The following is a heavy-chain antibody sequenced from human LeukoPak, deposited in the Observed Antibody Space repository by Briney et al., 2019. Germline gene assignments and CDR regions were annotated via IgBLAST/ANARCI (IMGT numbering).Heavy chain of an antibody. V-gene: IGHV1-3*01. Sequence: ASVKVSCEASGYTFTSYAIHWVRQAPGQRLEWMGWISAGNGNTKYSQNFQGRVTFISNTSATTAFMELSSLRSEDAAVYYCARDTGSGWYLDWGQGTLVTVSS. CDR1: GYTFTSYA. D-gene: IGHD6-19*01. CDR3: ARDTGSGWYLD. CDR2: ISAGNGNT. J-gene: IGHJ4*02.